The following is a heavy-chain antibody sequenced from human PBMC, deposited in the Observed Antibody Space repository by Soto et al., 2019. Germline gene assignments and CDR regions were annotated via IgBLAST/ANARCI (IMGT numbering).Heavy chain of an antibody. CDR3: ARGQSITILGVVIIPDYYYYMDV. V-gene: IGHV1-46*03. Sequence: ASVQVSCKASGYTFTSYYMHWVRQAPGQGLEWMGIINPSGGSTSYAQKFQGRVTMTRDTSTSTVYMELSSLRSEDTAVYYCARGQSITILGVVIIPDYYYYMDVWGKGTTVTVS. CDR1: GYTFTSYY. J-gene: IGHJ6*03. D-gene: IGHD3-3*01. CDR2: INPSGGST.